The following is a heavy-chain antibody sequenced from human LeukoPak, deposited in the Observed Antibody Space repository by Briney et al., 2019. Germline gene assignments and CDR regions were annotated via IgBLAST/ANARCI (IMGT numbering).Heavy chain of an antibody. Sequence: GGSLRLSCAAPGFTFSRFSMNWVRQAPGKGLEWVSYISSSSGTIYYADSVKGRFTISRDNAKNSLYLQMNSLRAEDTAVYYCVKESPYCHGTVCRIYYFDSWGQGILVTVSS. CDR3: VKESPYCHGTVCRIYYFDS. CDR1: GFTFSRFS. V-gene: IGHV3-48*04. CDR2: ISSSSGTI. J-gene: IGHJ4*02. D-gene: IGHD2-15*01.